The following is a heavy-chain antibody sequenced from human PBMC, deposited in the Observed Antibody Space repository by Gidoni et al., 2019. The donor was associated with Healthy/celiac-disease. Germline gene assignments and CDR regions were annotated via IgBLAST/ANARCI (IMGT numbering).Heavy chain of an antibody. CDR1: GFTFSSYG. V-gene: IGHV3-30*18. CDR3: AKDTRRMGDYYYYGMDV. CDR2: ISYDGSNK. D-gene: IGHD3-16*01. J-gene: IGHJ6*02. Sequence: GESGGGVVQPGRSLRLSCAASGFTFSSYGMHWVRQAPGKGLEWVAVISYDGSNKYYADSVKGRFTISRDNSKNTLYLQMNSLRAEDTAVYYCAKDTRRMGDYYYYGMDVWGQGTTVTVSS.